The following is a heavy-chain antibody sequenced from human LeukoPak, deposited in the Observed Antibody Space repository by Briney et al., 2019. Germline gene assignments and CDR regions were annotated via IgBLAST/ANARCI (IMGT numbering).Heavy chain of an antibody. CDR1: GYTFTSYG. Sequence: VASVKVSCKASGYTFTSYGISWVRQAPGQGLEWMGWISAYNGNTNYAQKLQGRVTMTTDTSTSTAYMELRSLRSDDTAVYYCARDLLVTTVTPRINWFDPWGQGTLVTVSS. J-gene: IGHJ5*02. CDR3: ARDLLVTTVTPRINWFDP. V-gene: IGHV1-18*01. CDR2: ISAYNGNT. D-gene: IGHD4-17*01.